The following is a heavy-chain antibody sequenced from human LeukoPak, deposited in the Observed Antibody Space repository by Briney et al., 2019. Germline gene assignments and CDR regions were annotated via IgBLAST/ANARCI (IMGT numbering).Heavy chain of an antibody. V-gene: IGHV3-21*01. J-gene: IGHJ6*03. CDR3: ARYYDSSGGIYYYYYYMDV. Sequence: GGSLRLSCAASGFTFSSYSMNWVRQAPGKGLEWVSSISTSSTYIYYADSLKGRFTISRDNAKNSLYLQMNSLRAEDTAVYYCARYYDSSGGIYYYYYYMDVWGKGTTVTVSS. CDR1: GFTFSSYS. D-gene: IGHD3-22*01. CDR2: ISTSSTYI.